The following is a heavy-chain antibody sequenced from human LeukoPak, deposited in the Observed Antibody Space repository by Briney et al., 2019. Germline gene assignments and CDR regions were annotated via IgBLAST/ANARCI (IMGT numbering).Heavy chain of an antibody. V-gene: IGHV3-49*03. CDR2: IRSKAYGGTT. J-gene: IGHJ5*02. CDR3: TRDRLAFGGVSNWFDP. Sequence: GGSLRLSCTASGFTFGDYGMNWFRQAPRKGLEWVGFIRSKAYGGTTEYAASVKGRFTISRDDSKSIAYLQMNSLKTEDTAVYYCTRDRLAFGGVSNWFDPWGQGTLVTVSS. CDR1: GFTFGDYG. D-gene: IGHD3-16*01.